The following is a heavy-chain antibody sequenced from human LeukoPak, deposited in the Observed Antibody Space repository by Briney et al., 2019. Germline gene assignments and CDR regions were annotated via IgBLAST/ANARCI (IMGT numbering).Heavy chain of an antibody. CDR1: GGSISSRSYY. D-gene: IGHD6-13*01. Sequence: PSETLSLTCTVSGGSISSRSYYWGWIRQPPGKGLEWIGSIYYSESTYYNPSLKSRVTISVDTSKNQFSLKLTSVTAADTAVYYCARPYSTSARGGLDIWGQGTMVTVSS. J-gene: IGHJ3*02. CDR2: IYYSEST. V-gene: IGHV4-39*01. CDR3: ARPYSTSARGGLDI.